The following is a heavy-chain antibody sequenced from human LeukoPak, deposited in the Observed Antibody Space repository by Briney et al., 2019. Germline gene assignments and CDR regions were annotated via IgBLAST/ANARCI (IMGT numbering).Heavy chain of an antibody. J-gene: IGHJ5*02. Sequence: RTSETLSLTCTVSGGSISSSSYYWGWIRQPPGKGLEWIGSIYYSGSTNYNPSLKSRVTISLDTSKNQVSLMLTSVTAADTAVYFCATHVLFDSDNYSYWFDPWGQGTLVTVSS. CDR3: ATHVLFDSDNYSYWFDP. D-gene: IGHD5/OR15-5a*01. CDR1: GGSISSSSYY. CDR2: IYYSGST. V-gene: IGHV4-39*01.